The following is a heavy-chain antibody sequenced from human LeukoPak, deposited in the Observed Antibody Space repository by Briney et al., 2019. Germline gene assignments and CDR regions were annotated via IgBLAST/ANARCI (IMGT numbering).Heavy chain of an antibody. V-gene: IGHV4-61*08. CDR1: GGSISRGGYY. D-gene: IGHD3-10*01. Sequence: SETLSLTCTVSGGSISRGGYYWSWIRQHPGKGLEWIGEINHSGSTNYNPSLKSRVTISVDTSKNQFSLKLSSVTAADMAVYYCARVGGTNYYYYGMDVWGQGTTVTVSS. CDR3: ARVGGTNYYYYGMDV. J-gene: IGHJ6*02. CDR2: INHSGST.